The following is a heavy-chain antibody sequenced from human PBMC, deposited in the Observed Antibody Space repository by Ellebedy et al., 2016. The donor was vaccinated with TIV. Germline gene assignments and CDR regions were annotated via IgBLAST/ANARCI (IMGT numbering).Heavy chain of an antibody. J-gene: IGHJ4*02. CDR3: ARDSSPYCSSTSCSTTFDY. Sequence: GESLKISCAASGFTFNLYTMSWVRQAPGKGLEWVSLISGSSSYVYYADSVKGRFTISRDNAKHSLYLQMNSLRADDTAVYYCARDSSPYCSSTSCSTTFDYWGQGTLVTVSS. V-gene: IGHV3-21*01. CDR2: ISGSSSYV. CDR1: GFTFNLYT. D-gene: IGHD2-2*01.